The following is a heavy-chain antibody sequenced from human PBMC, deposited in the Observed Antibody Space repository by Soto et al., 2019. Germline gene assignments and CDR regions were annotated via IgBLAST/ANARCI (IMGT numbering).Heavy chain of an antibody. D-gene: IGHD6-13*01. CDR1: GGSISSGGYY. CDR2: IYYSGST. CDR3: ARVIAAARTKSSYYYGMDV. Sequence: SETLSLTCTVSGGSISSGGYYWSWLRQHPGKGLEWIGYIYYSGSTYYNPSLKSRVTISVDTSKNQFSLKLSSVTAADTAVYYCARVIAAARTKSSYYYGMDVWGQGTTVTVSS. V-gene: IGHV4-31*03. J-gene: IGHJ6*02.